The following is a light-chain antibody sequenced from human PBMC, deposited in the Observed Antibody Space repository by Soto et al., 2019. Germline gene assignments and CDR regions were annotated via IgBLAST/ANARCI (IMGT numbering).Light chain of an antibody. V-gene: IGKV3-15*01. CDR3: QQYHNWPLF. Sequence: DIVMRQSPATLSVSPGDRVTLSCRASQSVNTNLAWYQQKPGQAPSLLIFDASTRATAVPARFSGSGSGTEFTLTISSLQSEDFAVYYCQQYHNWPLFFGQGTRLEIK. CDR1: QSVNTN. J-gene: IGKJ5*01. CDR2: DAS.